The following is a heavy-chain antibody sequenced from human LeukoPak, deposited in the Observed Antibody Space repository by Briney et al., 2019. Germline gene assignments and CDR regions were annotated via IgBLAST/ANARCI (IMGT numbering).Heavy chain of an antibody. CDR3: ARRPTVTTWYWYFDL. Sequence: SETLSLTCTVSGGSISSYYWSWIRQPPGKGLEWIGYIYYSGSTNYNPSLKSRVTISVDTSKNQFSLKLSSVTAADTAVYYCARRPTVTTWYWYFDLWGRGTLVTVSS. J-gene: IGHJ2*01. V-gene: IGHV4-59*08. D-gene: IGHD4-17*01. CDR1: GGSISSYY. CDR2: IYYSGST.